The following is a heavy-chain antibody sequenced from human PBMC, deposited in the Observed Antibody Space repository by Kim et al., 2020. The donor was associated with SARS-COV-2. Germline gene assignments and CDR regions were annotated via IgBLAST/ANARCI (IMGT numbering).Heavy chain of an antibody. CDR3: AKDLAVAETDAFDI. CDR1: GFTFSSYG. Sequence: GGSLRLSCAASGFTFSSYGMHWVRQAPGKGLEWVAVIWYDGSNKYYADSVKGRFTISRDNSKNTLYLQMNSLRAEDTAVYYCAKDLAVAETDAFDIWGQGTMVTVSS. J-gene: IGHJ3*02. V-gene: IGHV3-33*06. CDR2: IWYDGSNK. D-gene: IGHD6-13*01.